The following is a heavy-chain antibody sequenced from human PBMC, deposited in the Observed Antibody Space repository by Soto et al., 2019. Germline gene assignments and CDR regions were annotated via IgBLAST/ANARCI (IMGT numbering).Heavy chain of an antibody. D-gene: IGHD3-22*01. CDR3: ARVRGLGYYYDSSNPL. J-gene: IGHJ4*02. Sequence: QVQLQESGPGLVKPSQTLSLTCTVSGGSISSGGYYWSWIRQHPGKGLEWIGYIYYSGSTYYNPSLKSRVTISVDTSKNQFSLKLSSVTAADTAVYYCARVRGLGYYYDSSNPLWGQGTLVTVSS. CDR1: GGSISSGGYY. CDR2: IYYSGST. V-gene: IGHV4-31*03.